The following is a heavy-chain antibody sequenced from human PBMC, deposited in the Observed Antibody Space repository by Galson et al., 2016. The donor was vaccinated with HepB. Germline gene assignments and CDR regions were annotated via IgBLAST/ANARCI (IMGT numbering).Heavy chain of an antibody. CDR3: ARPISGTALSDFDY. D-gene: IGHD1-20*01. V-gene: IGHV4-39*02. Sequence: LSLTCSVSGASNIMNKYFWGWIRQPPGKGLEWIGSMFSTGSSYFNLSLKSRVSMSIDTSTNRLSLKLRSVTAADTAFYYCARPISGTALSDFDYWGQGILGTGSS. CDR1: GASNIMNKYF. CDR2: MFSTGSS. J-gene: IGHJ4*02.